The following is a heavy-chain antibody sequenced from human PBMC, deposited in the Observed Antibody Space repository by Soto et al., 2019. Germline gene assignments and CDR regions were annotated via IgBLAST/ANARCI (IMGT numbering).Heavy chain of an antibody. J-gene: IGHJ4*01. V-gene: IGHV1-8*01. D-gene: IGHD1-1*01. Sequence: AALMGSNNASGCTFTSYDINWVRQATGQGLEWMGWMNPISDNTGSAQKYQGRVTMTRNTSISTAYMVLSSLKSEDAAVYYCARERSGTPDYRG. CDR2: MNPISDNT. CDR1: GCTFTSYD. CDR3: ARERSGTPDY.